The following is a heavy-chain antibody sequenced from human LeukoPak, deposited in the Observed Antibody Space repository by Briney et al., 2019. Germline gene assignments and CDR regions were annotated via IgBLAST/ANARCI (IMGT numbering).Heavy chain of an antibody. CDR2: ISSSGSTI. CDR3: GSMAAAGTFDY. CDR1: GFTFSSYE. V-gene: IGHV3-48*03. J-gene: IGHJ4*02. Sequence: GGCLRLSCAASGFTFSSYEMNWVRQAPGKGLEWVSYISSSGSTIYYADSVKGRFTISRDNAKNSLYLQTNSLRAEDTAVYYCGSMAAAGTFDYWGQGTLVTVSS. D-gene: IGHD6-13*01.